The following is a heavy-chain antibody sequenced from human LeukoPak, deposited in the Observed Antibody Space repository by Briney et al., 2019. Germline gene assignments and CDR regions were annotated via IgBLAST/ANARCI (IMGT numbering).Heavy chain of an antibody. V-gene: IGHV3-21*01. D-gene: IGHD6-6*01. CDR1: GFTFSSYA. CDR2: ISSSSSYI. Sequence: GGSLRLSCAASGFTFSSYAMSWVRQAPGKGLEWVSSISSSSSYIYYADSVKGRFTISRDNAKNSLYLQMNSLRAEDTAVYYCASGFSIAARPTDYWGQGTLVTVSS. J-gene: IGHJ4*02. CDR3: ASGFSIAARPTDY.